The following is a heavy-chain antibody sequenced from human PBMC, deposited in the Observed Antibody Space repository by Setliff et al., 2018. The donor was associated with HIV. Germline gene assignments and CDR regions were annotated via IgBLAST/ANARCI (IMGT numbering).Heavy chain of an antibody. CDR1: GFTFNTYA. Sequence: LRLSCAASGFTFNTYAMSWVRQAQGKGLDWVSSIITAGGTTFYSDSVKGRFTISRDDSNNMLYLQMNSLRVEDPALYYCARDLTIYKLWGQVTLVTVSS. V-gene: IGHV3-23*01. CDR3: ARDLTIYKL. J-gene: IGHJ4*02. CDR2: IITAGGTT. D-gene: IGHD1-1*01.